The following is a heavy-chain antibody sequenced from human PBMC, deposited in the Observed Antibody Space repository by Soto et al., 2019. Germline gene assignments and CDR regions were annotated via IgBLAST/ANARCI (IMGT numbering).Heavy chain of an antibody. J-gene: IGHJ6*02. Sequence: QVQLVESGGGLVKPGGSLRLSCAASGFTFSDYYMSWIRQAPGKGLEWVSYISSSGSTIYYADSVRGRFTICRDNAKNSLYLQMNSLRAEDTAVYYCARLDGNDYDSSGYYYYYYGMDVWGQGTTVTVSS. CDR2: ISSSGSTI. D-gene: IGHD3-22*01. CDR1: GFTFSDYY. CDR3: ARLDGNDYDSSGYYYYYYGMDV. V-gene: IGHV3-11*01.